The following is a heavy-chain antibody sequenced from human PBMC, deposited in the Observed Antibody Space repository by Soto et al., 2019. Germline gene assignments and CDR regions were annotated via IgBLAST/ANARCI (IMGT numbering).Heavy chain of an antibody. CDR2: IGTAGDT. Sequence: GGSLRLSCAASGFTFSSYDMHWVRQATGKGLEWVSAIGTAGDTYYPGSVKGRFTISRENAKNSLYLQMNSLRAGDTAVYYCARAGGESGYTYYYYMDVWGKGTTVTVSS. V-gene: IGHV3-13*01. D-gene: IGHD3-3*01. J-gene: IGHJ6*03. CDR1: GFTFSSYD. CDR3: ARAGGESGYTYYYYMDV.